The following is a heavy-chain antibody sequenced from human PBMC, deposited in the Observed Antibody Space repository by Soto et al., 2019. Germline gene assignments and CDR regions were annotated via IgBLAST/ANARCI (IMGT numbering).Heavy chain of an antibody. CDR2: IRSKAYGGTT. CDR3: TRCIAAALFLYYYGMDV. V-gene: IGHV3-49*04. J-gene: IGHJ6*02. Sequence: GGSLRLSCTASGFTFGDYAMSWVRQAPGKGLEWVGFIRSKAYGGTTEYAASVKGRFTISRDDSKSIAYLQMNSLTTEDTAVYYCTRCIAAALFLYYYGMDVWGQGTTVTVSS. D-gene: IGHD6-13*01. CDR1: GFTFGDYA.